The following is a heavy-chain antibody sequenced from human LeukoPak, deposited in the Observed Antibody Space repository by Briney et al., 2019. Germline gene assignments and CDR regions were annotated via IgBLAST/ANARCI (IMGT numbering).Heavy chain of an antibody. Sequence: GGSLRLFCAASGFTFDDYAMHWVRQAPGKGLEGVSGISWNSGSIGYADSVKGRFTISRDNAKNSLYLQKNSLRAEDTALYYCAKASGDSPDYYMDVWGRGTTVTVSS. CDR3: AKASGDSPDYYMDV. D-gene: IGHD4-17*01. V-gene: IGHV3-9*01. CDR2: ISWNSGSI. CDR1: GFTFDDYA. J-gene: IGHJ6*03.